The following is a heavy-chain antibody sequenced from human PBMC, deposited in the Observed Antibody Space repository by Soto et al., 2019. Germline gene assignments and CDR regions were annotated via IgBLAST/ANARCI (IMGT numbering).Heavy chain of an antibody. J-gene: IGHJ5*02. CDR1: GYTFTSYD. CDR3: ARGLKMVRGVIIASFDP. Sequence: QVQLVQSGAEVKKPGGSVKVSCKASGYTFTSYDINWVRQASGQGLEWVGWMNPNTGDTGYAQKFQGRVTMTRNTSTSTAYMELSSLRSEDTAVYYCARGLKMVRGVIIASFDPWGQGTLVTVSS. D-gene: IGHD3-10*01. CDR2: MNPNTGDT. V-gene: IGHV1-8*01.